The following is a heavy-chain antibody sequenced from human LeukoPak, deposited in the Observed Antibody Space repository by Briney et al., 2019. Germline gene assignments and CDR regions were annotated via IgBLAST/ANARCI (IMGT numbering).Heavy chain of an antibody. V-gene: IGHV3-21*04. CDR2: ISSTSSYI. CDR3: ARVFGYSGYDYLFGAFDI. J-gene: IGHJ3*02. D-gene: IGHD5-12*01. Sequence: PGGSLRLSCAASGFSFSSYSMNWVRQAPGKGLEWVSSISSTSSYIYYADSVEGRFTISRDNAKNSLYLQMNSLRAEDTAVYYCARVFGYSGYDYLFGAFDIWGQGTMVTVSS. CDR1: GFSFSSYS.